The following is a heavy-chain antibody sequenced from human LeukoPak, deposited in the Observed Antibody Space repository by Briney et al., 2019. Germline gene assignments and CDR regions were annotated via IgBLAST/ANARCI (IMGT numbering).Heavy chain of an antibody. CDR2: INPSGGST. V-gene: IGHV1-46*01. Sequence: ASVKVSCKASGYTFTSYYMHWVRQAPGQGLEWMGIINPSGGSTSYAQKFQGRVTMTRDTSTSTVYMELSSLRSEDTAVYYCARLQSSGSGHLRVFDYWGQGTLVTVSS. CDR1: GYTFTSYY. J-gene: IGHJ4*02. CDR3: ARLQSSGSGHLRVFDY. D-gene: IGHD2-15*01.